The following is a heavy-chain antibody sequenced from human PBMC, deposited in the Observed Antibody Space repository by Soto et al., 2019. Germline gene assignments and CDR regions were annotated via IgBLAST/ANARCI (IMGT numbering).Heavy chain of an antibody. CDR2: IYPSESST. V-gene: IGHV5-10-1*01. D-gene: IGHD3-16*01. J-gene: IGHJ6*02. CDR1: VYTFTNYL. Sequence: XESLKISCTGSVYTFTNYLLIWVRQVPGKGLEWMGRIYPSESSTTYSPSFQGHVTVSTDKSISTAYLQWRSLKASDTAIYYCWGDGFGWDVWGQGTTVTVSS. CDR3: WGDGFGWDV.